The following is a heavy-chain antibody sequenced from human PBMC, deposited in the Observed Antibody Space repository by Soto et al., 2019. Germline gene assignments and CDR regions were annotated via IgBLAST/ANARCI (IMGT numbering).Heavy chain of an antibody. CDR2: IYHSGST. CDR3: ARIQLWSYYFDY. V-gene: IGHV4-30-2*01. D-gene: IGHD5-18*01. Sequence: QLQLQKSGSGLVKPSQTLSLTCAVSGGSISSGGYSWSWIRQPPGKGLEWIGYIYHSGSTYYNPSLKSRVTISVDRSKNQFSLKLSSVTAADTAVYYCARIQLWSYYFDYWGQGTLVTVSS. CDR1: GGSISSGGYS. J-gene: IGHJ4*02.